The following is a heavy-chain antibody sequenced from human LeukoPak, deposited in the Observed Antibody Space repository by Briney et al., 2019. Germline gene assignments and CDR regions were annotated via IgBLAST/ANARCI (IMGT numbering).Heavy chain of an antibody. J-gene: IGHJ4*02. CDR3: ARARVYSYGLSYPKLFDY. V-gene: IGHV4-59*01. CDR2: IYYSGST. CDR1: GVSISSYY. D-gene: IGHD5-18*01. Sequence: SETLSLTCTVSGVSISSYYWGWIRQPPGKGLEWIGYIYYSGSTNYNPSLKSRVTISVDTSKTQFSLKLSSVTAADTAVYYCARARVYSYGLSYPKLFDYWGQGTLVTVSS.